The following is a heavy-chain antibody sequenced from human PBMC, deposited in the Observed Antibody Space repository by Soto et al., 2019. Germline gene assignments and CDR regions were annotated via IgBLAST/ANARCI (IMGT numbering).Heavy chain of an antibody. Sequence: GGSLRLSCAASGFTVSNSYMSWVRQAPGKGLEWVSVIYSGGSTYYADSVKGRFTISRDSSKNTLYLQMNSLRAEDTAVYYCARGFQSSFGYWGQGTLVTVSS. CDR1: GFTVSNSY. V-gene: IGHV3-53*01. J-gene: IGHJ4*02. CDR3: ARGFQSSFGY. CDR2: IYSGGST. D-gene: IGHD2-21*01.